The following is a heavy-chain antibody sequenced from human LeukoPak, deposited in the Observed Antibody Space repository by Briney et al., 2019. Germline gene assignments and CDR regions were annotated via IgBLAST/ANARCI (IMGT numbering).Heavy chain of an antibody. CDR3: AVVPYSSSWYESGYFDY. CDR1: GGSISSYY. CDR2: IYTSGST. V-gene: IGHV4-4*07. J-gene: IGHJ4*02. Sequence: PSETLSLTCTVSGGSISSYYWSWIRQPAGKGLEWIGRIYTSGSTNYSPSLKSQVTMSVDTSKNQFSLKLSSVTAADTAVYYCAVVPYSSSWYESGYFDYWGQGTLVTVSS. D-gene: IGHD6-13*01.